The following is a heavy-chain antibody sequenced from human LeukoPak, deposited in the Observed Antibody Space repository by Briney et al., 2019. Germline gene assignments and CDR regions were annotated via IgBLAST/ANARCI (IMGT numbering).Heavy chain of an antibody. Sequence: VKVSCKASGYTFTSYGISWVRQAPGQGLEWMGWISAYNSNTNYAQKLQGRVTMTTDTSTSTAYMELRSLRSDDTAVYYCARGPSTYYYDSSEAEYFQHWGQGTLVTVSS. CDR2: ISAYNSNT. J-gene: IGHJ1*01. D-gene: IGHD3-22*01. CDR1: GYTFTSYG. CDR3: ARGPSTYYYDSSEAEYFQH. V-gene: IGHV1-18*01.